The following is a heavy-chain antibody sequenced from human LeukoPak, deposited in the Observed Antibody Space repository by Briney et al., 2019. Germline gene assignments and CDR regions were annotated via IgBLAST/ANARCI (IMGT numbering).Heavy chain of an antibody. CDR2: INPNSGGT. J-gene: IGHJ1*01. Sequence: ASVKVSCKASGYTFTGYYMHWVRQAPGQGLEWMGWINPNSGGTNYAQKFQGRVTMTRDTSISTAYMELSRLRSDDTAVYYCAKAWDSSGWGPQYFQHWGQGTLVTVSS. CDR3: AKAWDSSGWGPQYFQH. CDR1: GYTFTGYY. V-gene: IGHV1-2*02. D-gene: IGHD6-19*01.